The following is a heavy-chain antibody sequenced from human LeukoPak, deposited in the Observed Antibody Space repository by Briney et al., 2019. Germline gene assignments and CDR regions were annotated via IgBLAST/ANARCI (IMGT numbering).Heavy chain of an antibody. V-gene: IGHV4-59*01. D-gene: IGHD5-24*01. CDR2: IYYSGST. CDR3: ARDEGKWPQFQWAFDI. J-gene: IGHJ3*02. Sequence: SETLSLTCTVSGGSFSTYYWSWIRQPPGKGLEWIGNIYYSGSTNYNPSLKSRVTISVDTSKNQFSLKLSSVTAADTAVYYCARDEGKWPQFQWAFDIWGQGTMVTVSS. CDR1: GGSFSTYY.